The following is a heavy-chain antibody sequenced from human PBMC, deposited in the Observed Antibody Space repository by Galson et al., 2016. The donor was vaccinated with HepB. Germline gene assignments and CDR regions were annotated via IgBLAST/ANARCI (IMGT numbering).Heavy chain of an antibody. D-gene: IGHD4-11*01. Sequence: SVKVSCKASGYTFTTFGLNWVRQAPGQGLEWMGWINTNTGNPTYAHGFTGRFFFSLDTSVSTSYLQISSLKAEETAVYYCARDPYTSADWYFDHWGRGTLVTVSS. J-gene: IGHJ2*01. CDR1: GYTFTTFG. CDR3: ARDPYTSADWYFDH. V-gene: IGHV7-4-1*02. CDR2: INTNTGNP.